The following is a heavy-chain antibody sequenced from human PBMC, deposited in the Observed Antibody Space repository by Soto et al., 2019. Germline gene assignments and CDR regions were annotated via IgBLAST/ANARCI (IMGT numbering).Heavy chain of an antibody. J-gene: IGHJ4*02. CDR3: ARDPNYLDY. V-gene: IGHV1-18*01. CDR2: ISAYNGNT. Sequence: QVQLVQSGAEVKKPGASVKVSCKASGYTFTSYGISWVRQAPGQGVEWMGWISAYNGNTNYAQKLQVRVTMTTDTSTSSAYRELRSMRSGDTAVYYCARDPNYLDYGGQGTLLPVSS. CDR1: GYTFTSYG.